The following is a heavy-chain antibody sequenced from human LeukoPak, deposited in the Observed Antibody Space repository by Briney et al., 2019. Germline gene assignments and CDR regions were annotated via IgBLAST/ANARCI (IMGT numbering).Heavy chain of an antibody. J-gene: IGHJ4*02. V-gene: IGHV1-2*02. CDR2: INPNSGGT. CDR1: GYTFTGYY. CDR3: ARGRGYDFWSGYIDY. Sequence: AASVKVSCKASGYTFTGYYMHWVRQAPGQGLEWMGWINPNSGGTNYAQKFQGRVTMTRDTSISTAYMELSRLRSDDTAVYYCARGRGYDFWSGYIDYWGQGTLVTVSS. D-gene: IGHD3-3*01.